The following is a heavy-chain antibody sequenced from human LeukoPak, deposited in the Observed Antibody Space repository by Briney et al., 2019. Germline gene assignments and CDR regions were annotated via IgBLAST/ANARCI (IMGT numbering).Heavy chain of an antibody. Sequence: GESLKISWKGSGYTFSTHWIAWVRQMPGKGLEWMGIIYPGDSDTRYRPSCQGQVTISADKSISTAFLQWSSQKASDSALYYCARHGEDSATLNWFDAWGQGTLVTVSS. J-gene: IGHJ5*02. CDR1: GYTFSTHW. CDR3: ARHGEDSATLNWFDA. CDR2: IYPGDSDT. D-gene: IGHD4-11*01. V-gene: IGHV5-51*01.